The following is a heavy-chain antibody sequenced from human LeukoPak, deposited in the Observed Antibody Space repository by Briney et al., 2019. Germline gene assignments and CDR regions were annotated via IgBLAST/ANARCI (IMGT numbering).Heavy chain of an antibody. CDR1: GYTLTELS. CDR2: FDPEDGET. Sequence: ASVKVSCKVSGYTLTELSMHWVRQAPGKGLEWMGSFDPEDGETIYAQKFQGRVTMTEDTSTDTAYMELSSLRSEDTAVYYCATALYCSSTSCYQEGTTNWFDPWGQGTLVTVSS. D-gene: IGHD2-2*01. V-gene: IGHV1-24*01. J-gene: IGHJ5*02. CDR3: ATALYCSSTSCYQEGTTNWFDP.